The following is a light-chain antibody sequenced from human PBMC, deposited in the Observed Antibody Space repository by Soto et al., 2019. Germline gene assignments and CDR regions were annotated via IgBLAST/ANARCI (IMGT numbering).Light chain of an antibody. V-gene: IGKV3-20*01. CDR2: GAS. Sequence: EIVLTQSPGTLSLSPGERATLSCRASQSVSSSYLAWYQQKPGQAPRLLIYGASSRAAGSPDRFSGSESGTHFTLTISRLEPEDFAVYYCQQYGSSPPSITFGQGTRLEIK. J-gene: IGKJ5*01. CDR1: QSVSSSY. CDR3: QQYGSSPPSIT.